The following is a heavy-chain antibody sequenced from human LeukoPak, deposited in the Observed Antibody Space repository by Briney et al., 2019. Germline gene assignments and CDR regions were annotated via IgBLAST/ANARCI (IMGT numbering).Heavy chain of an antibody. Sequence: PSETLSLTCAVYGGSFSGYYWSWIRQPPGKGLEWIGEINHSGSTNYNPSLKSRVTMSVDTSKNQFSLKLSSVTAADTAVYYCARHVSVAVTNFFDYWGQGTLVTVSS. CDR3: ARHVSVAVTNFFDY. J-gene: IGHJ4*02. V-gene: IGHV4-34*01. CDR1: GGSFSGYY. CDR2: INHSGST. D-gene: IGHD6-19*01.